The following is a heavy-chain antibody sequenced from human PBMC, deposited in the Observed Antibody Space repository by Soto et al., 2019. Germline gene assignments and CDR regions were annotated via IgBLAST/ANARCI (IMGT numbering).Heavy chain of an antibody. D-gene: IGHD5-12*01. J-gene: IGHJ4*02. CDR3: ARDRQYGGYGLDY. Sequence: QVQLVQSGAEVKKPGASVKVSCKASGYTFTSYYMHWVRQAPGQGPEWMGISNPSGGSTSYAQKFQGRVAMTRDTSTSTVYMELSSLRCEDTAVYYCARDRQYGGYGLDYWGQGTLVTVSS. CDR2: SNPSGGST. V-gene: IGHV1-46*01. CDR1: GYTFTSYY.